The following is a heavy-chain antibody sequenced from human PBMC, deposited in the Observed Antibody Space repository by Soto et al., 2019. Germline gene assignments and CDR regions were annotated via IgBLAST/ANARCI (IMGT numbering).Heavy chain of an antibody. V-gene: IGHV4-4*07. CDR3: ARDRMVRAPGEDGMDV. Sequence: QVQLQESGPGLVKPSETLSLTCTVSGGSISTYYWSWIRQPAGKGLEWIGRFYTSGSTNYNPSLKSRVTMSVDTSKNQFSLKLTSVTAADTAVYYCARDRMVRAPGEDGMDVWGQGTTVTVSS. J-gene: IGHJ6*02. CDR2: FYTSGST. CDR1: GGSISTYY. D-gene: IGHD3-10*01.